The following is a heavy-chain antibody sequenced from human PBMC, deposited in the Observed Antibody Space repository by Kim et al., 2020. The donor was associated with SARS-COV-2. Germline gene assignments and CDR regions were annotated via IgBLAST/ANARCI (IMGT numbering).Heavy chain of an antibody. CDR2: ISAYNGNT. J-gene: IGHJ5*02. CDR3: ANVNYDYGDYGGTLDWFDP. D-gene: IGHD4-17*01. V-gene: IGHV1-18*01. Sequence: ASVKVSCKASGYTFTSYGISWVRQAPGQGLEWMGWISAYNGNTNYAQKLQGRVTMTTDTSTSTAYMELRSLRSDDTAVYYCANVNYDYGDYGGTLDWFDPWGQGTLVTVSS. CDR1: GYTFTSYG.